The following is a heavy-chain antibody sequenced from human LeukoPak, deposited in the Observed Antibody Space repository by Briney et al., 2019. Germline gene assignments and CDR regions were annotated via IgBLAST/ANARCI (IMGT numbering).Heavy chain of an antibody. D-gene: IGHD3-16*01. CDR1: GFTFSSYS. Sequence: GGSLRLSCAASGFTFSSYSMNWVRQAPGKGLEWVANIKHDGSETNYVDSVKGRFTISRDNAKNSLHLQMNSLRVEDTAVYYCAKNGGPHGMDVWGQGTTVTVSS. V-gene: IGHV3-7*02. CDR3: AKNGGPHGMDV. J-gene: IGHJ6*02. CDR2: IKHDGSET.